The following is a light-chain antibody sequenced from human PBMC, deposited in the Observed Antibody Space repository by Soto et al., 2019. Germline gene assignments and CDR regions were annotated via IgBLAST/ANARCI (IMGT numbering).Light chain of an antibody. J-gene: IGLJ2*01. Sequence: QSALTQPASVSGSPGQSITISCTGTSSDDGSYNLVSWYQQHPGKAPKLMIYEGSKRPSGVSNRFSGAKSGNTASLTIAGLQAEDEADYYCCSYAGSSNYVVFGGGTKLTVL. V-gene: IGLV2-23*01. CDR3: CSYAGSSNYVV. CDR1: SSDDGSYNL. CDR2: EGS.